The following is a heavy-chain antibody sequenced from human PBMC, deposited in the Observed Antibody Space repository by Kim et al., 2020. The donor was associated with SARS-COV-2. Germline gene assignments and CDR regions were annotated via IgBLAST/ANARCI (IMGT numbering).Heavy chain of an antibody. Sequence: TNYNPSLKSRVTISVDTSKNQFSLKLSSVTAADTAVYYCARGDYGDYLDYWGQGTLVTVSS. D-gene: IGHD3-16*01. V-gene: IGHV4-59*09. J-gene: IGHJ4*02. CDR2: T. CDR3: ARGDYGDYLDY.